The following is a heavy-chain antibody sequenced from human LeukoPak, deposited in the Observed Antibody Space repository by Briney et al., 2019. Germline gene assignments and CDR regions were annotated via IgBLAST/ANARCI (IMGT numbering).Heavy chain of an antibody. CDR1: GDSVSRSDSY. D-gene: IGHD3-22*01. CDR3: ARRRYYDGSGYLE. Sequence: SETVSLTCSVSGDSVSRSDSYWDWIRQSPGKGLEWIGTIYYSGRTYYSPSLKSRVTMSVDPSNNQFSLNLRSVTAADTAVYYCARRRYYDGSGYLEWGQGTLLSVSS. V-gene: IGHV4-39*01. J-gene: IGHJ1*01. CDR2: IYYSGRT.